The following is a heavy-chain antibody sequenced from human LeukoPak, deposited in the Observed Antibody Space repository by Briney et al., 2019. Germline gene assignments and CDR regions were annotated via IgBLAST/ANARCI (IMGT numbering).Heavy chain of an antibody. Sequence: TGRSLRLSCAASGFTFSSYGMHWVRQAPGKGLEWVSGISGSGGSTHYADSVKDRFTISRDNSKNTLYLQMNSLRAEDTAVYYCAKETVVVVAATPDAFDIWGQGTMVTVSS. D-gene: IGHD2-15*01. CDR1: GFTFSSYG. CDR3: AKETVVVVAATPDAFDI. V-gene: IGHV3-23*01. J-gene: IGHJ3*02. CDR2: ISGSGGST.